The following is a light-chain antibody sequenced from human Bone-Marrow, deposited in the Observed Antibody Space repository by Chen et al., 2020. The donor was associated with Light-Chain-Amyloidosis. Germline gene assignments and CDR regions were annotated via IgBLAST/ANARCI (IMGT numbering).Light chain of an antibody. Sequence: SNELTQPPSVSVSPGQTARTTGSGDDLPTKYAYGYQQKPGQAPVLVIHRDTERPSGISERFSGSSSGTTATLTISGVQAEDEADYHCQSADSSGTYEVIFGGGTKLTVL. CDR2: RDT. CDR1: DLPTKY. J-gene: IGLJ2*01. CDR3: QSADSSGTYEVI. V-gene: IGLV3-25*03.